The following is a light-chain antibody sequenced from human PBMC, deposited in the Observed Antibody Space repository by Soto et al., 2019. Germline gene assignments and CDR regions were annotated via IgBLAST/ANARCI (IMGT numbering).Light chain of an antibody. J-gene: IGLJ2*01. CDR1: SSNIGSNY. Sequence: QAVVTQPPSASGTRGQRVTISCSGSSSNIGSNYVYWYQQLPRAAPKLLIYSNNQRPSGVPDRFSGSKSGTSASLAISGLRSEDEADYYCAAWDDRMSGHVVFGGGTKVTVL. CDR3: AAWDDRMSGHVV. V-gene: IGLV1-47*02. CDR2: SNN.